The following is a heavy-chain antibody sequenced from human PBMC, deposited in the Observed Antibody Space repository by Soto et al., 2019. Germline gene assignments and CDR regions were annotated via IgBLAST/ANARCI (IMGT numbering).Heavy chain of an antibody. Sequence: QVQLVQSGAEVKKPGASVQVSCKASGYTFTNHGISWVRQAPGQGLEWLGWISANNGDTNYAQKFQGRVTVITDKCTSTGYMELKSLSAEDTAVYYCARMVRGSNIDYYLNMKIRGKGTTVTVSS. CDR1: GYTFTNHG. CDR3: ARMVRGSNIDYYLNMKI. J-gene: IGHJ6*04. D-gene: IGHD3-10*01. CDR2: ISANNGDT. V-gene: IGHV1-18*01.